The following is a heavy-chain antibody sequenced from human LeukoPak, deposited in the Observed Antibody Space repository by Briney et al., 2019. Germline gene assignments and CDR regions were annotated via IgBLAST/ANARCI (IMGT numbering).Heavy chain of an antibody. D-gene: IGHD4-17*01. CDR2: LYTSGST. J-gene: IGHJ4*02. CDR1: GGSISSYY. V-gene: IGHV4-4*07. Sequence: QASQTLSLTCTVSGGSISSYYWSWIRQPAGKGLEWIGRLYTSGSTNYNPSLKSRVTISVDMSKNHFSLKLSSVTAADTAVYYCARGGGYGDYGYVDYWGQGTLVTVSS. CDR3: ARGGGYGDYGYVDY.